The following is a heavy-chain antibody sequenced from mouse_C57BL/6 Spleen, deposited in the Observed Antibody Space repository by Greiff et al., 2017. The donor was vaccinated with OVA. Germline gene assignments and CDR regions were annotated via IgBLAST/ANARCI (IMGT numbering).Heavy chain of an antibody. CDR3: ARSAYYSNYVLYYFDY. V-gene: IGHV1-64*01. Sequence: VQLQQPGAELVKPGASVTLSCKASGYTFTSYWMHWVKQRPGQGLEWIGMIHPNSGSTNYNEKFKSKATLTVDKSSSTAYMQLSSLTSEDSAVYYCARSAYYSNYVLYYFDYWGQGTTLTVSS. J-gene: IGHJ2*01. D-gene: IGHD2-5*01. CDR1: GYTFTSYW. CDR2: IHPNSGST.